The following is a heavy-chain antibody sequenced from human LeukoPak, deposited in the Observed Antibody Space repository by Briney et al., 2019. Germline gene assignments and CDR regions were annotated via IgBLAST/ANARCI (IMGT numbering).Heavy chain of an antibody. D-gene: IGHD3-22*01. CDR1: GGSVSSSSYY. CDR2: LYYSGAT. J-gene: IGHJ4*02. Sequence: SSETLSLTCTVSGGSVSSSSYYWGWIRQSPGKGLEWIGSLYYSGATYHNPPLKSRVTISVDTSKNQFSLKLSSVTAADTAVYYCARVNYYDNSGLLDYWGQGTLVTVSS. CDR3: ARVNYYDNSGLLDY. V-gene: IGHV4-39*07.